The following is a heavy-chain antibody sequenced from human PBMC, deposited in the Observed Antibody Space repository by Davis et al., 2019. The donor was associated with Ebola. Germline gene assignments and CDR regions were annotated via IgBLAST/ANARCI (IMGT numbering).Heavy chain of an antibody. Sequence: GESLKISCAASGFTFSDNYMDWVRQTPGKGLEWVARSRNKANSYTTEYAASVKDRFIISRDDSKDSLYLQMNSLKTEDTAVYYCARATSGTYLLNYWGQGTLVTVSS. CDR3: ARATSGTYLLNY. J-gene: IGHJ4*02. V-gene: IGHV3-72*01. D-gene: IGHD1-26*01. CDR2: SRNKANSYTT. CDR1: GFTFSDNY.